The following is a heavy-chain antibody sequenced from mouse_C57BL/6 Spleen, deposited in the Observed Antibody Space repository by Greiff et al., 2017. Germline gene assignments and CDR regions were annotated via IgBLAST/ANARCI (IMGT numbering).Heavy chain of an antibody. J-gene: IGHJ4*01. CDR3: ARRTAGAVDY. Sequence: EVQLVESGGGLVKPGGSLKLSCAASGFTFSDYGMHWVRQAPEKGLEWVAYISSGSSTIDYADTVKGRFTISRDNAKNTLFLQMTSLRSDDTAMYYCARRTAGAVDYWGQGTSVTVSS. D-gene: IGHD3-3*01. CDR1: GFTFSDYG. V-gene: IGHV5-17*01. CDR2: ISSGSSTI.